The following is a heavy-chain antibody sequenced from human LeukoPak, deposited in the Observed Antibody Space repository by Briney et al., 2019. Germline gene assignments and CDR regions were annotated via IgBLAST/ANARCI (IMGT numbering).Heavy chain of an antibody. CDR1: GFTVSNNY. CDR2: IYSGGST. J-gene: IGHJ4*02. V-gene: IGHV3-66*01. CDR3: ARGRVSAYSSSWYYDY. D-gene: IGHD6-13*01. Sequence: PGGSLRLSCAASGFTVSNNYMSWVRQAPGKGLEWVSVIYSGGSTYYADSVKGRFTISRDNSKNTVSLQMNSLRAEDTAVYYCARGRVSAYSSSWYYDYWGQGTRVTVSS.